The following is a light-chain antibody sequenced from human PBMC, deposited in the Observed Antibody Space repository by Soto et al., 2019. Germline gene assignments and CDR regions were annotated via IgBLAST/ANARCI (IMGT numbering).Light chain of an antibody. V-gene: IGKV1-5*01. J-gene: IGKJ4*01. CDR3: QQVKTYPRT. Sequence: DIQMTQSPSTLSASVGDRVTITCRASQSISSWLAWYQQKPGKPPKLLIYEESTLHSGVPSRFSGRKSGTQLTITIDSLQPEDCETYDGQQVKTYPRTFGGGTKVDIK. CDR2: EES. CDR1: QSISSW.